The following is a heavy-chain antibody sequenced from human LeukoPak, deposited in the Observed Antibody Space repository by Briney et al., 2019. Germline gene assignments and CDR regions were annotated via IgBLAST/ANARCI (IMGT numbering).Heavy chain of an antibody. CDR1: GFIFSSYG. Sequence: PGGSLRLSCAASGFIFSSYGMSWVRQAPGKGLEWVSAISGSGGSTFYTDSVKGRFTISRDNSKNTLYLQMNSLRAEDTAVYYCAKGTDYYGSAFDYWGQGTLVTVSS. V-gene: IGHV3-23*01. D-gene: IGHD3-10*01. CDR3: AKGTDYYGSAFDY. CDR2: ISGSGGST. J-gene: IGHJ4*02.